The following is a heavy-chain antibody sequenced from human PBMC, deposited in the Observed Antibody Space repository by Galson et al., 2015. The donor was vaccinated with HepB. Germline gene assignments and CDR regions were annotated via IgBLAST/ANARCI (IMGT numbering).Heavy chain of an antibody. CDR3: ARGLSRSRSSSSAY. V-gene: IGHV3-33*01. J-gene: IGHJ4*02. CDR1: GFTFSSYG. CDR2: IWYDGSNK. D-gene: IGHD6-6*01. Sequence: LRLSCAASGFTFSSYGMHWVRQAPGKGLEWVAVIWYDGSNKYYADSVKGRFTISRDNSKNTLYLQMNSLRAEDTAVYYCARGLSRSRSSSSAYWGQGTLVTVSS.